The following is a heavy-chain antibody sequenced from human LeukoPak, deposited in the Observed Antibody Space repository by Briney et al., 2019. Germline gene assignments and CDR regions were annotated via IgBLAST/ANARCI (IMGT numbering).Heavy chain of an antibody. J-gene: IGHJ2*01. CDR3: ARDSDSYWYFDL. D-gene: IGHD3-22*01. CDR1: GGSISSGSYY. V-gene: IGHV4-61*02. Sequence: PSETLSLTCTVSGGSISSGSYYWSWIRQTAGKGLEWIGRIYTSGSTNYNPSLKSRVTISVDTSKNQFSLKLSSVTAADTAVYYCARDSDSYWYFDLWGRGTLVTVSS. CDR2: IYTSGST.